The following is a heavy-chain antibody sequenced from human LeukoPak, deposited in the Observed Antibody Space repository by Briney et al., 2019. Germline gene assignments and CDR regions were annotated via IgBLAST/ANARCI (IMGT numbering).Heavy chain of an antibody. CDR3: ARGEGLGTTNGGYYFAY. D-gene: IGHD1-26*01. V-gene: IGHV3-7*01. CDR2: IQQDGSDK. Sequence: PGGSLRLSCATSGFTFSNYWMSWVRRAPGRGLEWVSNIQQDGSDKYYVDSVKGRFTISRDNAKTSLYLQMNTLRAEDTAVYYCARGEGLGTTNGGYYFAYWGQGSLVIVSS. J-gene: IGHJ4*02. CDR1: GFTFSNYW.